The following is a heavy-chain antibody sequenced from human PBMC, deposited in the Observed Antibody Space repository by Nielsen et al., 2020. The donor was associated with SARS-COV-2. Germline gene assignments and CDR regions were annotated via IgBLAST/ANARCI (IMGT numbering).Heavy chain of an antibody. V-gene: IGHV3-21*01. CDR2: ISSSSSYT. CDR3: ARRGSYCSSTSCYRGDYFDY. Sequence: GGSLRLSCAASGFTFSSYSMNWVCHAPGPGLEWVSSISSSSSYTNYADSVKGRFTISRDNAKNSLYLQMNSLRAEDTAVYYCARRGSYCSSTSCYRGDYFDYWGQGTLVTVSS. CDR1: GFTFSSYS. D-gene: IGHD2-2*02. J-gene: IGHJ4*02.